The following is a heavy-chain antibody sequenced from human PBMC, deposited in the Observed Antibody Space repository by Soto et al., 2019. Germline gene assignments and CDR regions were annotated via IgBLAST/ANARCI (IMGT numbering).Heavy chain of an antibody. CDR2: INHSGST. V-gene: IGHV4-34*01. Sequence: PSETLSLTCAVYGESFSGYYWSWIRHPPGKGLEWIGEINHSGSTNYNPSLKSRVTISVDTSKNQFSLKLSSVTAADTAVYYCARGGPHDYSNHGLWFYMDVWGKGTTVTVSS. J-gene: IGHJ6*03. D-gene: IGHD4-4*01. CDR1: GESFSGYY. CDR3: ARGGPHDYSNHGLWFYMDV.